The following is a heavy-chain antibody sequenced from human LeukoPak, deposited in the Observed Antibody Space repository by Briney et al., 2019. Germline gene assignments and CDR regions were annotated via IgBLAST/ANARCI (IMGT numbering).Heavy chain of an antibody. J-gene: IGHJ4*02. CDR2: ISYDGSNK. CDR3: AKDGSKYSGSYGLDY. CDR1: GFTFSSYG. V-gene: IGHV3-30*18. D-gene: IGHD1-26*01. Sequence: GGSLRLSCAASGFTFSSYGMHWVRKAPGKGLEWVAVISYDGSNKYYADSVKGRFTTSRDNSNNTLYLQMNSLRAEDTAVYYCAKDGSKYSGSYGLDYWGQGTLVTVSS.